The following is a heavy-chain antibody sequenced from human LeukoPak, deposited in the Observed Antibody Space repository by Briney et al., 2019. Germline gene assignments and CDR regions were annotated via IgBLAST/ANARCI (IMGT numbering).Heavy chain of an antibody. CDR1: GFTFSSYA. CDR3: AKKPLRVIISHFDY. CDR2: ISGSGGST. Sequence: PGGSLRLSCAASGFTFSSYAMSWVRQAPGKGLEWVSAISGSGGSTYYADSVKGRFTISRDNSKNTLYLQMNSLRAEDTAVCYCAKKPLRVIISHFDYWGQGTLVTVSS. D-gene: IGHD3-10*01. J-gene: IGHJ4*02. V-gene: IGHV3-23*01.